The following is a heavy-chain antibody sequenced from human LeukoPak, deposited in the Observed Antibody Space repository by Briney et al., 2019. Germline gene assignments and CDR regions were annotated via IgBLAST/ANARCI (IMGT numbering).Heavy chain of an antibody. CDR2: ISSSGSTI. V-gene: IGHV3-11*01. CDR3: ARDLYNHHYEYDILTGYAFDI. Sequence: GGSLRLSCAASGFTFSDYYMSWIRQAPGKGLEWVSYISSSGSTIYYADSVKGRFTISRDNAKNSLYLQMNSLRAEDTAVYYCARDLYNHHYEYDILTGYAFDIWGQGTMVTVSS. CDR1: GFTFSDYY. J-gene: IGHJ3*02. D-gene: IGHD3-9*01.